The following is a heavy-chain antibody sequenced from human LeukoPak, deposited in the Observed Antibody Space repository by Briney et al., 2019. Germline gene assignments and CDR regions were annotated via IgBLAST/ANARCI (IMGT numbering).Heavy chain of an antibody. D-gene: IGHD6-19*01. CDR1: GGSISSYY. J-gene: IGHJ3*02. V-gene: IGHV4-59*01. CDR3: ARERSGWPRGAFDI. CDR2: IYYSGST. Sequence: KAPQTLSLTCTVSGGSISSYYWSWIRQPPGKGLEWIGYIYYSGSTNYNPSLKSRVTISVDTSKNQFSLKLSSVTAADTAVYYCARERSGWPRGAFDIWGQGTMVTVSS.